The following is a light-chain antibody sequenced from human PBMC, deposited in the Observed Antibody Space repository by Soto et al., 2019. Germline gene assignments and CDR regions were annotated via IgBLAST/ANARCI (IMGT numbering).Light chain of an antibody. CDR3: SPVSSLSGVT. Sequence: EDTVTITCRASESISRWLAWYQQEPGKAPKLLIYDASSLESGVPSRFSGSGFGTEFTLTISSLHPDDFAIHHWSPVSSLSGVTFG. J-gene: IGKJ5*01. CDR1: ESISRW. V-gene: IGKV1-5*01. CDR2: DAS.